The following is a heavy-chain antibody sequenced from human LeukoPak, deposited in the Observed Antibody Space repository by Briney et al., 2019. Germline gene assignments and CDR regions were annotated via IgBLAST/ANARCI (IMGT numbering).Heavy chain of an antibody. J-gene: IGHJ6*02. CDR1: GFNFASNW. D-gene: IGHD6-13*01. V-gene: IGHV3-74*01. CDR2: INSGGSGT. Sequence: GGSLRLSCAASGFNFASNWMHWVRQTPGKGLMWVSRINSGGSGTSYADSVEGRFTISRDNAKNTLYLQMNSLRAEDTAVYYCARDRIAAAGDYYYYGMDVWGQGTTVTVSS. CDR3: ARDRIAAAGDYYYYGMDV.